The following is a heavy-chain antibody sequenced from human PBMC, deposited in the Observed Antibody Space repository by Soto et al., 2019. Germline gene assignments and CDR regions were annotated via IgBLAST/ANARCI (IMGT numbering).Heavy chain of an antibody. CDR3: ARDGNYYDSSGSNWFDP. V-gene: IGHV4-30-4*01. CDR2: IYYSGST. Sequence: SETLSRTCTVSGGSISSGDYYWSWIRQPPGKGLEWIGYIYYSGSTYYNPSLKSRVTISVDTSKNQFSLKLSSVTAADTAVYYCARDGNYYDSSGSNWFDPWGQGTLVTVS. D-gene: IGHD3-22*01. J-gene: IGHJ5*02. CDR1: GGSISSGDYY.